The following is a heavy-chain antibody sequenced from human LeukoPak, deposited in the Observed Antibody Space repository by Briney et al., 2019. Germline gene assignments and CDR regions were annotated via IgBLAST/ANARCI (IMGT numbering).Heavy chain of an antibody. CDR2: IYYSGST. D-gene: IGHD6-19*01. CDR3: ARDEGIAVAGHNWFDP. V-gene: IGHV4-31*03. Sequence: SQTLSLTCTVSGGSISSGGYYWSWIRQHPGKGLEWIGYIYYSGSTYYNPSLKSRVTISVDTSKYQFSLKLSSVTAADTAVYYCARDEGIAVAGHNWFDPWGQGTLVTVSS. J-gene: IGHJ5*02. CDR1: GGSISSGGYY.